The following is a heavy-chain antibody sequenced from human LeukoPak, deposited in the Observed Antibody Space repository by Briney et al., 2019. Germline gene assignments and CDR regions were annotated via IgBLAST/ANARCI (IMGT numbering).Heavy chain of an antibody. V-gene: IGHV3-49*04. Sequence: GGSLRLSCRASGFNFSDYAMSWVRQAPGKGLEWVGFIRSKANSETRDYAASVKGRFIISRDDSNRIAYLQMNSLKTEDTAMYYCTNRGVDYYGSLSASYYFDHWGQGTLVTVSS. D-gene: IGHD3-10*01. J-gene: IGHJ4*02. CDR3: TNRGVDYYGSLSASYYFDH. CDR1: GFNFSDYA. CDR2: IRSKANSETR.